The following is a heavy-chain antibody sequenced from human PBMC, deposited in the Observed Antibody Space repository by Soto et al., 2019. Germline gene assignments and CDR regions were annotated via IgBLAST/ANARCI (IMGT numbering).Heavy chain of an antibody. Sequence: ESGGGLVQPGGSLRLSCAASGFTFSSYWMSWVRQAPGKGLEWVANIKQDGSEKYYVDSVKGRFTISRDNAKNSLYLQMNSLRAEDTAVYYCARVPYCSGGSCYYFDYWGQGTLVTVSS. CDR2: IKQDGSEK. CDR1: GFTFSSYW. V-gene: IGHV3-7*01. CDR3: ARVPYCSGGSCYYFDY. D-gene: IGHD2-15*01. J-gene: IGHJ4*02.